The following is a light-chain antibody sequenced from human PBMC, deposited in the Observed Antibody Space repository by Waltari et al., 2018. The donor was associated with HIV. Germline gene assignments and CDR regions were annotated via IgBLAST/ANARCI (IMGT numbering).Light chain of an antibody. CDR2: EVT. J-gene: IGLJ1*01. CDR1: SSNVGSDYL. CDR3: CSCPRSGIRYV. V-gene: IGLV2-23*02. Sequence: QSALTQPASVSGSPGQSITISCPGTSSNVGSDYLVPWYQKHPGEAPKLIIYEVTKRPSGVSNRFSGSKSGNTASLTISGLQAEDEADYYCCSCPRSGIRYVFGTGTKVTVL.